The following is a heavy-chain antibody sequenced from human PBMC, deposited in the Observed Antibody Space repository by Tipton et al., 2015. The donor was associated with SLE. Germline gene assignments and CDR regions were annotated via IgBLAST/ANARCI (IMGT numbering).Heavy chain of an antibody. CDR3: ALWSSAIDTYYDY. V-gene: IGHV3-30*02. D-gene: IGHD2-2*02. CDR2: IRYDGSQK. CDR1: GVTFNRYG. Sequence: SLRLSCAASGVTFNRYGMHWVRQAPGKGLEWVAFIRYDGSQKYYADSVKGRFAVSRDNSKNTLYLQINSLRAEDTAVYYCALWSSAIDTYYDYWGQGTLVTVSS. J-gene: IGHJ4*02.